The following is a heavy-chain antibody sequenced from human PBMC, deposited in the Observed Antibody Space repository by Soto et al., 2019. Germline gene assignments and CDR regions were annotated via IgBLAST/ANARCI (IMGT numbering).Heavy chain of an antibody. Sequence: QVQLVQSGAEVRKPGSSVTVSCKASGGTFSNYAISWVRQAPGQGLEWIGGIIHIVGTGSYAQKFQGRVTITADEPTTTAYMELSSLRFEDTAVYYCARVVILVPTASTHYYYHMDVWGPGTTVTVSS. D-gene: IGHD2-2*01. CDR2: IIHIVGTG. CDR1: GGTFSNYA. J-gene: IGHJ6*02. V-gene: IGHV1-69*01. CDR3: ARVVILVPTASTHYYYHMDV.